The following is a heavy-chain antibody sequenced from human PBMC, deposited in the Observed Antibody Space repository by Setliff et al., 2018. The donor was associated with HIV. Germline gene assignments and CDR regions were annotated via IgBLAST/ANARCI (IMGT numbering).Heavy chain of an antibody. CDR2: VFYNGDT. CDR3: VRQMTIPGVAVTPVDY. J-gene: IGHJ4*02. CDR1: GGSIRSYY. D-gene: IGHD3-3*01. Sequence: SETLSLTCTVSGGSIRSYYWSWIRQSPGKGLEWIGYVFYNGDTAYNPSLKSRLTISVDTSKSQFSLKLTSVTAADTAVYYCVRQMTIPGVAVTPVDYWGQGALVTVSS. V-gene: IGHV4-59*08.